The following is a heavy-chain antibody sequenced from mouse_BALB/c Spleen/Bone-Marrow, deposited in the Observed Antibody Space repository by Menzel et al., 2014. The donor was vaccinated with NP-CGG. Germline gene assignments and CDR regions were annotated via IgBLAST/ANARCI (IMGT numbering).Heavy chain of an antibody. CDR3: ARKYGDY. CDR2: IYPGDGET. J-gene: IGHJ2*01. V-gene: IGHV1-80*01. D-gene: IGHD2-10*02. CDR1: GYPFSSYW. Sequence: QVQLKHSGAELVRPGSSVKISCKASGYPFSSYWMNWVKQRPGQGLEWIGQIYPGDGETNYNGKFKGNATLTADKSSSTACMQLISLTSEDSAVYFCARKYGDYWGQGTTLTVSS.